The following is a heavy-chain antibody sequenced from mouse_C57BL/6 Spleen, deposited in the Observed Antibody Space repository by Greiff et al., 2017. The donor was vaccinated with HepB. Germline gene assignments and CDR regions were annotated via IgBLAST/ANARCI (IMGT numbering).Heavy chain of an antibody. Sequence: EVQLQQSGAELVRPGASVKLSCTASGFNIKDDYMHWVKQRPEQGLEWIGWIDPENGDTEYASKFQGKATITADTSSNTAYLQLSSLTSEDTAVYYCTTGVNYYGSSYGFFAYWGQGTLVTVSA. D-gene: IGHD1-1*01. V-gene: IGHV14-4*01. J-gene: IGHJ3*01. CDR3: TTGVNYYGSSYGFFAY. CDR1: GFNIKDDY. CDR2: IDPENGDT.